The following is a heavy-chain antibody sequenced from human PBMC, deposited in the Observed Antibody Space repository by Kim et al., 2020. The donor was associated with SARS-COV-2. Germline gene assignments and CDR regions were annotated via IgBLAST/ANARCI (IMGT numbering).Heavy chain of an antibody. J-gene: IGHJ5*02. D-gene: IGHD1-26*01. V-gene: IGHV1-2*06. CDR1: GYTFTGYY. Sequence: ASVKVSCKASGYTFTGYYMHWVRQAPGQGLEWMGRINPNSGGTNYAQKFQGRVTMTRDTSISTAYMELRRLRSDDTAVYYCGLVGATVSWFDPWGQGTLVTVSS. CDR2: INPNSGGT. CDR3: GLVGATVSWFDP.